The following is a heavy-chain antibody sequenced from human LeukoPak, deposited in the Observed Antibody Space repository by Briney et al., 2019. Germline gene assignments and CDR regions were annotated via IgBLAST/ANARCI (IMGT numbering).Heavy chain of an antibody. CDR2: INTNTGNP. V-gene: IGHV7-4-1*02. Sequence: GASVKVSCKASGYTFTSYAMNWVRQAPGQGLEWMGWINTNTGNPTYAQGFTGRFVFSLDTSVSTAYLQISSLKAEDTAVYYCARDPAPNIVGATTGDGYFQHWGQGTLVTVSS. D-gene: IGHD1-26*01. CDR1: GYTFTSYA. J-gene: IGHJ1*01. CDR3: ARDPAPNIVGATTGDGYFQH.